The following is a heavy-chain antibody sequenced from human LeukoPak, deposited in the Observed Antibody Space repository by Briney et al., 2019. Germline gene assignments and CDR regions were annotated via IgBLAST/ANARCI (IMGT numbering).Heavy chain of an antibody. Sequence: PSETLSLTCTVSDGAIAGYSWSWIRQPPGKGLEWIGYIYYSGDTNYNPSLQSRVTVSVDTSKNQFSLKLTSVTAADTAVYYCVRGPYGSGISNWFDPWGRGTLVVVSS. CDR2: IYYSGDT. CDR1: DGAIAGYS. V-gene: IGHV4-59*01. D-gene: IGHD3-10*01. J-gene: IGHJ5*02. CDR3: VRGPYGSGISNWFDP.